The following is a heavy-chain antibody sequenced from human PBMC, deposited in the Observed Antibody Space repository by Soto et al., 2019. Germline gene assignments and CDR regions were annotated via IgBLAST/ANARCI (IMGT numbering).Heavy chain of an antibody. CDR2: IYYSGST. V-gene: IGHV4-31*03. Sequence: NPWETLSLTCTVSGGSFSSGGYYWSWIRQLPGKGLEWIGYIYYSGSTYYNPSLKSRFTISLDTSKNQFSLKLSSVTAADTAVYYCARATSFSGHHGYWGQGTLVTVS. CDR3: ARATSFSGHHGY. CDR1: GGSFSSGGYY. J-gene: IGHJ4*02. D-gene: IGHD2-8*02.